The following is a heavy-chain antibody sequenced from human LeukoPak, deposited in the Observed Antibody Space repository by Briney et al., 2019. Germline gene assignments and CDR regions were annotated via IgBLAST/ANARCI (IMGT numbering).Heavy chain of an antibody. CDR3: ATPGGIAAAGNY. D-gene: IGHD6-13*01. V-gene: IGHV3-30*02. Sequence: GGSLRLSCVASGFSFSSYGMHWVRQAPGKGLEWVAFIRYDGSNKNYADSVKGRFTISRDNSKNTLYLQMNSLRAEDTAVYYCATPGGIAAAGNYWGQGTLVTVSS. J-gene: IGHJ4*02. CDR2: IRYDGSNK. CDR1: GFSFSSYG.